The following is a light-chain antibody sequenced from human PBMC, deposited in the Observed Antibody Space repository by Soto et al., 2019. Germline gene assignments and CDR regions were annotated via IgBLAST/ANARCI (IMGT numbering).Light chain of an antibody. CDR2: EVS. CDR3: CSYAGSSTFDVV. Sequence: QSAVTRPASVSGSPGQSITISCTGTSSDVGSYNLVSWYQQHPGKAPKLMIYEVSKRPSGVSNRFSGSKSGNTASLTISGLQAEDEADYYCCSYAGSSTFDVVFGGGTKVTVL. V-gene: IGLV2-23*02. J-gene: IGLJ2*01. CDR1: SSDVGSYNL.